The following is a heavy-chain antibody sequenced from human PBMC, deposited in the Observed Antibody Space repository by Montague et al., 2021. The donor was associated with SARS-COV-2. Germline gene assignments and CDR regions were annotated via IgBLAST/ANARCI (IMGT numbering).Heavy chain of an antibody. CDR3: ARDNYDYVWGSYRYIY. Sequence: SLSLSASGFTFSSYAMHRVRQAPGKGLEWVAVISYDGSNKYYADSVKGRFTISRDNSKNTLYLQMNSLRAEDTAVYYCARDNYDYVWGSYRYIYWGQGTLVTVSS. CDR1: GFTFSSYA. J-gene: IGHJ4*02. D-gene: IGHD3-16*02. CDR2: ISYDGSNK. V-gene: IGHV3-30*04.